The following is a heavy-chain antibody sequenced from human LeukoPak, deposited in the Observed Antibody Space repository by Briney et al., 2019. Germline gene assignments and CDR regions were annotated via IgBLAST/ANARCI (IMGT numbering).Heavy chain of an antibody. D-gene: IGHD2-8*01. J-gene: IGHJ4*02. V-gene: IGHV3-23*01. CDR1: GFTFSSYA. CDR3: ANWPLIWGDLEYFDY. Sequence: GGSLRLSCAVSGFTFSSYAMSWVRQAPGKRLEWVSAYSGSGGSTCYAVSVKGRFNISRDNSKNTLYLQMNSLRAEDTAVYYCANWPLIWGDLEYFDYWGQGTLVTVPS. CDR2: YSGSGGST.